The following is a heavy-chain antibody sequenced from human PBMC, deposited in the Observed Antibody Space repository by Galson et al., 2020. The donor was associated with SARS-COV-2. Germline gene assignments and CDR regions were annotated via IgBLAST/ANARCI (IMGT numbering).Heavy chain of an antibody. Sequence: GGSLRLSCAASGLTFSNYWMHWVRQAPGKGLVWVSRINSDGSSITYADSVKGRFTISRDNAKNTLYLQMNSLRAEDTAVYYCATQEFSYGSSGYEVADYGMDVWGQGTTVTVSS. CDR2: INSDGSSI. V-gene: IGHV3-74*01. J-gene: IGHJ6*02. CDR1: GLTFSNYW. CDR3: ATQEFSYGSSGYEVADYGMDV. D-gene: IGHD3-22*01.